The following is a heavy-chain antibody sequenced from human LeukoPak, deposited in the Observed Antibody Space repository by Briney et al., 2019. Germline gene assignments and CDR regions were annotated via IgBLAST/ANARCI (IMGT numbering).Heavy chain of an antibody. Sequence: GGSLRLSCAASGFTFSSYAMSWVRQAPGKGLEWVSAISGSGGSTYYADSVKGRFTISRDNSKNTLYLQMNSLRAEDTAVYYCAKVGRARVSTVTTFRYYFDYWGQGTLVTVSS. D-gene: IGHD4-11*01. CDR1: GFTFSSYA. CDR2: ISGSGGST. CDR3: AKVGRARVSTVTTFRYYFDY. J-gene: IGHJ4*02. V-gene: IGHV3-23*01.